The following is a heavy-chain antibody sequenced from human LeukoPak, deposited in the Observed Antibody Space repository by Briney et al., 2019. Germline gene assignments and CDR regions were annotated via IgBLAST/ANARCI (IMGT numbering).Heavy chain of an antibody. CDR1: GFTFSSYG. D-gene: IGHD2-15*01. Sequence: PGRSLRLSCAASGFTFSSYGMHWVRRAPGKGLEWVAVIWYDGSNKYYADSVKGRFTISRDNSKNTLYLQMNSLRAEDTAVYYCARQMTPDAFDIWGQGTMVTVSS. J-gene: IGHJ3*02. V-gene: IGHV3-33*01. CDR3: ARQMTPDAFDI. CDR2: IWYDGSNK.